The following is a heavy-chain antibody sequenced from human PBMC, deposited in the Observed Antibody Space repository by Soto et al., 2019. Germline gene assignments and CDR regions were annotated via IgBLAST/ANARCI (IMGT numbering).Heavy chain of an antibody. CDR2: IYYSGST. CDR1: GGSISSGGYY. Sequence: PSETLSLTCTVSGGSISSGGYYWSWIRQHPGKGLEWIGYIYYSGSTYYNPSLKSRVTISVDTSKNQFSLRLSSVTAADTAFYYCASGYCTGGSCFQYFFGYWGQGTLVTVSS. V-gene: IGHV4-31*03. CDR3: ASGYCTGGSCFQYFFGY. D-gene: IGHD2-15*01. J-gene: IGHJ4*02.